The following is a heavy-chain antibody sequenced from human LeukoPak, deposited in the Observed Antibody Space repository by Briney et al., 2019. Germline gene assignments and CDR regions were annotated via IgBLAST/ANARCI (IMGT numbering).Heavy chain of an antibody. CDR3: AREGSGEFADI. CDR2: IYSGGST. Sequence: PGGSLRLSCAASGFTVSSNYMSWVRQAPGKGLEWVSVIYSGGSTYYADSVKGRFTISRDNSKNTLYLQLNSLRVEDTAVYYCAREGSGEFADIWGQGTLVTVSS. V-gene: IGHV3-53*01. CDR1: GFTVSSNY. J-gene: IGHJ3*02. D-gene: IGHD3-10*01.